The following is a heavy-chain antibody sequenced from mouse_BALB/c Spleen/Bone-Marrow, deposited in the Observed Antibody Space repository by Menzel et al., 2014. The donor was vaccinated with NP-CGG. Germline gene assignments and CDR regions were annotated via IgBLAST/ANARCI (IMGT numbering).Heavy chain of an antibody. J-gene: IGHJ4*01. Sequence: VQLQQSGAELMKPGASMKMSCKATGYTFSSYWIEWVKQRPGHGLEWIGEILPGSGSTNYNERFKGKATFTADTSSNTAYMQLSSLTSEDSAVYYCARAYYVNYDAMDYWDQGTSVTVSS. CDR2: ILPGSGST. CDR3: ARAYYVNYDAMDY. D-gene: IGHD2-10*01. V-gene: IGHV1-9*01. CDR1: GYTFSSYW.